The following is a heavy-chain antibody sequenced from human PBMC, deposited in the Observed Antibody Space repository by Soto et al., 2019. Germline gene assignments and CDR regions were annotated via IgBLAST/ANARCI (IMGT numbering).Heavy chain of an antibody. D-gene: IGHD3-16*01. CDR3: ARDRPTVRSSAFAGENWFGP. V-gene: IGHV3-48*03. Sequence: GGSMRLSCAASGFTFSTYHMNWVRQAPGKGLEWVSYIHSGGSRIYYADSVKGRFTISRDNAKNSLYLQMNSLRAEDTAVYYCARDRPTVRSSAFAGENWFGPWGQGTLVTVSS. CDR1: GFTFSTYH. CDR2: IHSGGSRI. J-gene: IGHJ5*02.